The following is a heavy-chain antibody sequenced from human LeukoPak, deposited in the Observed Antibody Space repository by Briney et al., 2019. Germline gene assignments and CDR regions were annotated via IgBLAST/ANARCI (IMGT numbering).Heavy chain of an antibody. V-gene: IGHV3-23*01. CDR1: GFTFSSYA. J-gene: IGHJ6*03. CDR3: AKDGVHITMIVVVDPPRYYYYMDV. Sequence: GGSLRLSCAASGFTFSSYAMSWVRQAPGKGLEWVSVISGGGDSGGSTFYADSVKGRFTISRDNSKNTLYLQMNSLRAEDTAVYYCAKDGVHITMIVVVDPPRYYYYMDVWGKGTTVTISS. D-gene: IGHD3-22*01. CDR2: ISGGGDSGGST.